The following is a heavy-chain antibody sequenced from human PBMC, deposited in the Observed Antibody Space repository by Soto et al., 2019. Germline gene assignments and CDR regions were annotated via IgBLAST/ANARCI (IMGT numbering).Heavy chain of an antibody. J-gene: IGHJ6*02. V-gene: IGHV4-30-4*01. CDR1: GGSISSGDYY. Sequence: QVQLQESGPGLVKPSQTLSLTCTVSGGSISSGDYYWSWIRQPPGKGLEWIGYIYYSGSTYYNPSLKCRVTXSVXTXKNQFSLKLSSVTAADTAVYYCARDSRYYGSGWGDVWGQGTTVTVSS. CDR3: ARDSRYYGSGWGDV. CDR2: IYYSGST. D-gene: IGHD3-10*01.